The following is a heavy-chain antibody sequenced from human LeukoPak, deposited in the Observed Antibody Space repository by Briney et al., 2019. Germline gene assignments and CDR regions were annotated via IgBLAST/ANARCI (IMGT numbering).Heavy chain of an antibody. D-gene: IGHD5-12*01. J-gene: IGHJ6*02. V-gene: IGHV3-23*01. CDR1: GFTFSSYA. CDR3: AKDRGYDFSYGMDV. Sequence: GESLTLSCTASGFTFSSYAMTWVRQAPEKGLEWVSGISGSGGITFYADSVKGRFTVSRDNSKNTLYVQMNSLRAEDTAVYYCAKDRGYDFSYGMDVWGQGTTVTVSS. CDR2: ISGSGGIT.